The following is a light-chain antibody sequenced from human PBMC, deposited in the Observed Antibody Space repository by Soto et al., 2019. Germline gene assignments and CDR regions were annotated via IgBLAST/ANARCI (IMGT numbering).Light chain of an antibody. V-gene: IGLV2-8*01. CDR2: EVT. CDR1: SSDVGGYNY. Sequence: QSVLTQPPSASGSPGQSVTISCTGTSSDVGGYNYVSWYQQHPGKAPKLMIYEVTKRPSGVPDRFSGSKSGNTASLTVSGLQAEDEADYYCSSYAGSNNLGVFGGGNKVTVL. CDR3: SSYAGSNNLGV. J-gene: IGLJ3*02.